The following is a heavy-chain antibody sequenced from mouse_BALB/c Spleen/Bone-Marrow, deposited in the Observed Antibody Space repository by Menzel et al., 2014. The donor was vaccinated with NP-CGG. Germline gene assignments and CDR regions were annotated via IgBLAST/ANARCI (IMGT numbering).Heavy chain of an antibody. D-gene: IGHD2-10*02. Sequence: VKLMESGAELVRPGSSVKISCKASGYVFSSYWMNWVKQRPGQGLEWIGQIYPGDGDTNYNGKFKGKATLTADKSSSPAYIQLSSLTSEDSAVYFCARKYGDYRGQGTPLTVSS. CDR2: IYPGDGDT. J-gene: IGHJ2*01. CDR3: ARKYGDY. V-gene: IGHV1-80*01. CDR1: GYVFSSYW.